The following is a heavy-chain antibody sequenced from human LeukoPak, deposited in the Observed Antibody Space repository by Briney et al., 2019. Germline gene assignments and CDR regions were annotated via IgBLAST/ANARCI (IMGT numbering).Heavy chain of an antibody. J-gene: IGHJ4*02. CDR1: GYSFTSYW. D-gene: IGHD4-17*01. Sequence: GEPLKISCKASGYSFTSYWISWVRQMPGKGLEWMGIIYRGDSYTRHSRSFQGQVTISADKSIGTAFLQWSSLKASDTAMYYCVRGGTVTTLDYWGQGTLVTVSS. V-gene: IGHV5-51*01. CDR3: VRGGTVTTLDY. CDR2: IYRGDSYT.